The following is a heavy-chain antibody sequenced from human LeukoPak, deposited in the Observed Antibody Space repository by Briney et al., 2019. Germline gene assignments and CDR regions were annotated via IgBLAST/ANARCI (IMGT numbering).Heavy chain of an antibody. Sequence: GASVKVSCKASGYTFTSYGISWVRQAPGQGLESMGWISAYNGNTNYAQKLQGRVTMTTDTSTSTAYMELRSLRSDDTAVYYCARDLFGSGSKYYYYYYGMDVWGQGTTVTVSS. D-gene: IGHD3-10*01. CDR1: GYTFTSYG. CDR3: ARDLFGSGSKYYYYYYGMDV. CDR2: ISAYNGNT. V-gene: IGHV1-18*01. J-gene: IGHJ6*02.